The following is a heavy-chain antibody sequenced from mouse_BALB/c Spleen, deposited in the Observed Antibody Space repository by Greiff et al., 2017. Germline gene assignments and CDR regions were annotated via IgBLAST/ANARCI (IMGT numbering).Heavy chain of an antibody. V-gene: IGHV10-1*02. Sequence: EVQLVESGGGLVQPKGSLKLSCAASGFTFNTYAMNWVRQAPGNGLEWVARIRSKSNNYATYYADSVKDRFTISRDDSQSMLYLQMNNLKTEDTAMYYCVRHGYYAMDYWGQGTSVTVSS. CDR1: GFTFNTYA. J-gene: IGHJ4*01. CDR3: VRHGYYAMDY. CDR2: IRSKSNNYAT.